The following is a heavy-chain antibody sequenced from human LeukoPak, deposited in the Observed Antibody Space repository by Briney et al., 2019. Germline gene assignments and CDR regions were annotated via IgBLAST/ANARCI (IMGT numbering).Heavy chain of an antibody. Sequence: ASVKDSCKVSGYTFTGYYMHRVRQAPGQGLEWMGWINPNSGGTNYAQKLQGRVTMTRDTSISTAYMELSRLRSDDTAVYYCATEYYYYYYMDVWGKGTTVNVSS. CDR2: INPNSGGT. CDR1: GYTFTGYY. J-gene: IGHJ6*03. CDR3: ATEYYYYYYMDV. V-gene: IGHV1-2*02.